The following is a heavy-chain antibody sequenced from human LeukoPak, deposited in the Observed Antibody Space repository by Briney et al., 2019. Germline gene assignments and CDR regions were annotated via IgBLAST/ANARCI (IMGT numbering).Heavy chain of an antibody. J-gene: IGHJ3*02. CDR3: AREYYYDTSGYSHDAFDI. CDR2: ISYNENT. Sequence: SETLSLTCTVSGGSISSSSCFWGWIRQPPGKGLEWIGSISYNENTYSNPSLKSRVTISIDTSKTHFSLKLSSMTAADTAVYYCAREYYYDTSGYSHDAFDIWGQGTMVTVSS. V-gene: IGHV4-39*07. D-gene: IGHD3-22*01. CDR1: GGSISSSSCF.